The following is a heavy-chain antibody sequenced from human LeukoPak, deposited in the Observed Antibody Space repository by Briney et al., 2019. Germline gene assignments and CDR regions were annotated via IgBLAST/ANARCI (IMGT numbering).Heavy chain of an antibody. CDR1: GGTFSSYA. V-gene: IGHV1-69*13. Sequence: WASVKASCKASGGTFSSYAISWVRQAPGQGLEWMGGIIPIFGTANYAQKFQGRVTITADESTSTAYMELSSLRSEDTAVYYCARDPYYDFWELAEPGMDVWGQGTTVTVSS. CDR2: IIPIFGTA. CDR3: ARDPYYDFWELAEPGMDV. J-gene: IGHJ6*02. D-gene: IGHD3-3*01.